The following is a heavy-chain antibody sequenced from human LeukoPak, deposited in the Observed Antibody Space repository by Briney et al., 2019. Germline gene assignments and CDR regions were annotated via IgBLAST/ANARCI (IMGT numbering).Heavy chain of an antibody. J-gene: IGHJ4*02. V-gene: IGHV4-39*01. D-gene: IGHD3-10*01. CDR2: IYYSGST. CDR3: ARGRYYGSGSYYNFDY. CDR1: GGSISSSSYY. Sequence: SETLSLTCTVSGGSISSSSYYWGWIRQPPGKGLEWIGNIYYSGSTYYNPSLKSRVTISVDTSKNQLSLKLSSVTAADTAVYYCARGRYYGSGSYYNFDYWGQGTLVTVSS.